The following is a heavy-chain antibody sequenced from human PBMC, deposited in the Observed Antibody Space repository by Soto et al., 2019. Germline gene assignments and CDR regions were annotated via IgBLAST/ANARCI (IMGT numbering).Heavy chain of an antibody. CDR2: ISAYNGNT. D-gene: IGHD3-9*01. V-gene: IGHV1-18*01. CDR1: GYTFTSYG. Sequence: QVQLVQSGAEVKKPGASVKVSCKASGYTFTSYGISWVRQAPGQGLEWMGWISAYNGNTNYAQKLQGRVTMTTDTSRSTAYLGLRSLRSDGRAVYYCARDVLRYQGGFDPWGQGTLVTVSS. J-gene: IGHJ5*02. CDR3: ARDVLRYQGGFDP.